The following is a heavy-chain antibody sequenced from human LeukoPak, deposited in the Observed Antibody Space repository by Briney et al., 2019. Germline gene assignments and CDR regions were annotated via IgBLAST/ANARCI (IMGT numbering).Heavy chain of an antibody. V-gene: IGHV3-23*01. D-gene: IGHD5-18*01. CDR1: GFTFSSYA. CDR3: AKGRGYNYGVFDY. Sequence: GGSLRLSCAASGFTFSSYAMSWVRQALGKGLEWVSAISGSGGSTYYADSVKGRFTISRDNSKNTLYLQMNSLRAEDTAVYYCAKGRGYNYGVFDYWGQGTLVTVSS. CDR2: ISGSGGST. J-gene: IGHJ4*02.